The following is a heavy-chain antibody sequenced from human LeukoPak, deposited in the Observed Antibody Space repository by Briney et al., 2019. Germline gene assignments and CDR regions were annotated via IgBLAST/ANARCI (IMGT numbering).Heavy chain of an antibody. V-gene: IGHV3-21*01. CDR3: ASGLFAIDY. CDR1: GFTFSSYS. CDR2: ISSSSSYI. D-gene: IGHD3-16*01. J-gene: IGHJ4*02. Sequence: GSLSLSCAASGFTFSSYSMNWVRQAPGKGLEWVSSISSSSSYIYYADSVKGRFTISRDNAKNSLYLQMNSLRAEDTAVYYCASGLFAIDYWGQGTLVTVSS.